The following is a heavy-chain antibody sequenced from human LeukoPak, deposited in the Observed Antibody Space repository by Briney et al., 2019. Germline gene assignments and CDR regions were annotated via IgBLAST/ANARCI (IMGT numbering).Heavy chain of an antibody. CDR2: IYTSGST. CDR3: ARDGRLGYCSGDICYTYYYYYYYMDV. D-gene: IGHD2-15*01. V-gene: IGHV4-61*02. Sequence: NPSQTLSLTCTVSGGSISGDSYYWSWIRQPAGKGLEWIGRIYTSGSTNYNPSLKSRVTISVDTSKNQFSLKLSSVTAADTAVYYCARDGRLGYCSGDICYTYYYYYYYMDVWGEGTTVTVSS. CDR1: GGSISGDSYY. J-gene: IGHJ6*03.